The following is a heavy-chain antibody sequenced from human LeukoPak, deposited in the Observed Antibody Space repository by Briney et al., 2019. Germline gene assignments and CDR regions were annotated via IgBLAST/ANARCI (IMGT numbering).Heavy chain of an antibody. D-gene: IGHD3-10*01. CDR2: ISGSGDGT. V-gene: IGHV3-23*01. CDR3: AKGRLQEGTVFRGVITPVDY. J-gene: IGHJ4*02. CDR1: GFTFSNFA. Sequence: GGSLRLSCATSGFTFSNFAMNWVRRAPGKGLEWVSTISGSGDGTYYADSVKGRFTISRDNSKNTLFLQMSGLSADDTALYYCAKGRLQEGTVFRGVITPVDYWGQGTLVTVTS.